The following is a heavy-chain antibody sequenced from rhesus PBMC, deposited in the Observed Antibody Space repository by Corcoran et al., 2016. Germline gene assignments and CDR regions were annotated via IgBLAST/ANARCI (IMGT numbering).Heavy chain of an antibody. CDR1: GGSISSGYYY. CDR3: ARVLWREYNSLDV. D-gene: IGHD3-16*01. J-gene: IGHJ5-2*02. CDR2: THESGNT. Sequence: QVQLQESGPGLVKPSETLSLTCAVSGGSISSGYYYWSWIRQPPGKGLEWIGDTHESGNTSYNPSLKSRVTISRDTSKNQFSLKLSSVTAADTAVYYWARVLWREYNSLDVGGRGVLVTVSS. V-gene: IGHV4-122*02.